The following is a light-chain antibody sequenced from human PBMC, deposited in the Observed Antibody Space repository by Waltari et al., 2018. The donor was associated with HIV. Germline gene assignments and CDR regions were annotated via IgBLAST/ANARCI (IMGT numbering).Light chain of an antibody. Sequence: SYELTQPTSVSVSPGQTASITCSGDKLGDRFTSWYQQKPGQSPVLVIYGDNKRPSGIPERFSGSNARNTVTLTISGTQAMDEADYYCQAWDSSTLVFAGGTKLTVL. CDR3: QAWDSSTLV. CDR2: GDN. CDR1: KLGDRF. V-gene: IGLV3-1*01. J-gene: IGLJ2*01.